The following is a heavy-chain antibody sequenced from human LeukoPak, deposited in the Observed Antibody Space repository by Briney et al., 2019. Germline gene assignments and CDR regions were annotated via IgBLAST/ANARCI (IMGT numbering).Heavy chain of an antibody. CDR1: GFTFSSSG. D-gene: IGHD3-10*01. J-gene: IGHJ3*02. CDR3: AKDRVYSSGSRDAFDI. CDR2: IRYDGSNK. V-gene: IGHV3-30*02. Sequence: PRGSLRLSSAASGFTFSSSGMHSVCQAPGKGLEWVAFIRYDGSNKYYADSVKGRFTISRDNSKNTLYLQLNSLRAEDTAVYHCAKDRVYSSGSRDAFDIWGQRTTVTVSS.